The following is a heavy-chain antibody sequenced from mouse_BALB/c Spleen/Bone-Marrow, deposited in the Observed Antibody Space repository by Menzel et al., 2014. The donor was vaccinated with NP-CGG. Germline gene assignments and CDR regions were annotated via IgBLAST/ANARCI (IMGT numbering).Heavy chain of an antibody. CDR3: ARGGISVGY. CDR2: IYPGDGDT. Sequence: VKLQESGAELVRPGSSVKISCESSGYVFSTYWINWVKQRPGQGLEWIGQIYPGDGDTDYNGKFKDKATLTADKSSNTAYMQLSSLTSEDSAVYFCARGGISVGYWGQGTTLTVSS. J-gene: IGHJ2*01. V-gene: IGHV1-80*01. CDR1: GYVFSTYW.